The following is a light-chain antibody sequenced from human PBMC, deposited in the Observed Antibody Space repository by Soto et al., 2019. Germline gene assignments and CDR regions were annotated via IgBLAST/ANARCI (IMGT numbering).Light chain of an antibody. CDR1: NSNIGNNY. Sequence: QSVLTQSPSVSAAPGQKVTISCSGSNSNIGNNYVSWYQQLPGTAPKLLIYDNNKRPSGIPDRFSGSKSGTSGTLDITGLQTGDEADYYCATWDGSLPGEVFGGGTKVTVL. V-gene: IGLV1-51*01. CDR2: DNN. CDR3: ATWDGSLPGEV. J-gene: IGLJ2*01.